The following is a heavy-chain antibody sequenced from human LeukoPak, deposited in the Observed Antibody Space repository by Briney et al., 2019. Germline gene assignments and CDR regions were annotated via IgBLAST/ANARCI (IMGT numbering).Heavy chain of an antibody. CDR2: INHSEST. CDR1: GGSFSGYY. Sequence: SETLSLTCAVYGGSFSGYYWSWIRQPPGKGLEWIGEINHSESTNYNPSLKSRVTISVDTSKNQFSLKLSSVTAADTAVYYCARGNYATSSYYYYYMDVWGKGTTVTVSS. D-gene: IGHD4-11*01. CDR3: ARGNYATSSYYYYYMDV. V-gene: IGHV4-34*01. J-gene: IGHJ6*03.